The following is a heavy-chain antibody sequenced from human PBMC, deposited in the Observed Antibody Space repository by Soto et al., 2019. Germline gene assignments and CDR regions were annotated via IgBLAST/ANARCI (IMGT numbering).Heavy chain of an antibody. CDR1: GCSFTRYW. CDR2: RYPGESDT. CDR3: ARLPVYYDSSGYYGYSYYGMDV. Sequence: GESLKISWKGSGCSFTRYWIGWVRQMPGKGLEWGGSRYPGESDTRYSPSFQGQVTISADKTISTAYLQWSNLKASDTAMYYCARLPVYYDSSGYYGYSYYGMDVWGQGTPVTVSS. J-gene: IGHJ6*02. D-gene: IGHD3-22*01. V-gene: IGHV5-51*01.